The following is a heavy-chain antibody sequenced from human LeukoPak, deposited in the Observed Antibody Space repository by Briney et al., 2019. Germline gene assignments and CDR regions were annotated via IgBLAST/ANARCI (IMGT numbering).Heavy chain of an antibody. CDR3: AREDRSLSVAGLDY. CDR1: GFSFSSYW. CDR2: MTHDEREK. J-gene: IGHJ4*02. V-gene: IGHV3-7*01. Sequence: PGGSLRLSCAASGFSFSSYWMTWVRQAPGKGLEWVANMTHDEREKYYVDSVEGRFAVSRDNAKNSLYLQMNSLRAEDTAVYYCAREDRSLSVAGLDYWGQGTLVTVSS. D-gene: IGHD6-19*01.